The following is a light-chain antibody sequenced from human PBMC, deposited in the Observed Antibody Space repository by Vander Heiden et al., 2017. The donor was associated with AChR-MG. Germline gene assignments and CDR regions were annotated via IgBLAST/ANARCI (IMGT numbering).Light chain of an antibody. V-gene: IGLV2-23*02. Sequence: QSALTQPAPASGSPGPSITISCTGTGSDVGSHDVVSWYQQPRGEPPKVMICEVDKRRSGVTDRFSGSKSGSTASLTISGRQAEDEADYYCSSYAGNRIVIFGGGTKLTVV. J-gene: IGLJ2*01. CDR1: GSDVGSHDV. CDR2: EVD. CDR3: SSYAGNRIVI.